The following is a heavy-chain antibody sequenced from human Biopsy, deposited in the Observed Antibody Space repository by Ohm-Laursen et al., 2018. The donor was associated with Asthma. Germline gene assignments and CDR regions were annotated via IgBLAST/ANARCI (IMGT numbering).Heavy chain of an antibody. J-gene: IGHJ4*02. CDR1: YGSTTSGGYY. CDR3: ARAQDYYDSRGYYRSFDY. D-gene: IGHD3-22*01. Sequence: TLSLTCTVSYGSTTSGGYYWTWIRQHPGKGLEWIGFIYYSGSTYYNPSLKSRVSISIDTSKNQFSLKLSSVTAADTAAYYCARAQDYYDSRGYYRSFDYWGQGTLVTVSS. V-gene: IGHV4-31*03. CDR2: IYYSGST.